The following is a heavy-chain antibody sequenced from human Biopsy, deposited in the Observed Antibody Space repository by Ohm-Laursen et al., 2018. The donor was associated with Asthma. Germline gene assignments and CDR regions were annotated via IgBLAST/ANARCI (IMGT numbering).Heavy chain of an antibody. D-gene: IGHD4-17*01. Sequence: SDTLSLTCAVSGGSISSSSYYWGWIRQPPGKGLEWLGYIYYTGSANYNPSLKSRVTISVDTSKNQFSLRLNSVTAADTAVYYCARTTYGDDGFDPWGQGTLVTVSS. CDR3: ARTTYGDDGFDP. CDR1: GGSISSSSYY. CDR2: IYYTGSA. J-gene: IGHJ5*02. V-gene: IGHV4-61*05.